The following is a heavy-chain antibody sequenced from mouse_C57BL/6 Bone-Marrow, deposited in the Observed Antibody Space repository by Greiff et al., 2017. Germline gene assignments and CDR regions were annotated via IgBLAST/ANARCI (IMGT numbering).Heavy chain of an antibody. D-gene: IGHD2-2*01. J-gene: IGHJ2*01. Sequence: EVKLMESGAELVRPGSSVKMSCKTSGYTFTSYGINWVKQRPGQGLEWIGYIYIGNGYTEYNEKFKGKATLTSDTSSSTAYMQLSSLTSEDSAIYFCARGDLVRGYYFDYWGQGTTLTVSS. CDR1: GYTFTSYG. CDR3: ARGDLVRGYYFDY. CDR2: IYIGNGYT. V-gene: IGHV1-58*01.